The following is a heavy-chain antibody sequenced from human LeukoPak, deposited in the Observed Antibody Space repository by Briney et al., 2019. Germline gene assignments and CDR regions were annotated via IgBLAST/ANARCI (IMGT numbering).Heavy chain of an antibody. CDR2: IRYDGSNK. D-gene: IGHD1-14*01. V-gene: IGHV3-30*02. CDR1: GFTFSSYA. CDR3: AGAGGLDY. J-gene: IGHJ4*02. Sequence: GGSLRLSCAASGFTFSSYAVHWVRQAPGKGLEWVAFIRYDGSNKYYADSVKGRFTISRGNAKNTLYLQMTSLRAEDTAVYYCAGAGGLDYWGQGTLVTVSS.